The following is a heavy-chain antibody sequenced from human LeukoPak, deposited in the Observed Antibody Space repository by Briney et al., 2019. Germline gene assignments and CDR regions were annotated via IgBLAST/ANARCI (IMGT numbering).Heavy chain of an antibody. CDR1: GFTFSSYA. CDR3: ANSPYVGDHGGPSA. Sequence: GGSLRLSCGASGFTFSSYAMTWVRQAPGKGLEWVSAISDSGASTYYADSVKGRFTISRDDSKNTMFLQMNSLRAEDTAVYYCANSPYVGDHGGPSAWGQGTLVIVSS. CDR2: ISDSGAST. J-gene: IGHJ5*02. V-gene: IGHV3-23*01. D-gene: IGHD4-23*01.